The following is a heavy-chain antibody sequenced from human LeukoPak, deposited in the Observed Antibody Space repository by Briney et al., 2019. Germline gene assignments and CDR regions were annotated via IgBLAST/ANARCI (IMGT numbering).Heavy chain of an antibody. V-gene: IGHV3-30*04. CDR3: ARAPDYGDYDGPFDY. D-gene: IGHD4-17*01. CDR1: GFTFSSYA. CDR2: ISYDGSNK. Sequence: GGSLRLSCAASGFTFSSYAMHWVRQAPGKGLEWVAVISYDGSNKYYADSVKGRFTISRDNSKNTLYLQMNSLRAEDTAVYYCARAPDYGDYDGPFDYWGQGTLVTVSS. J-gene: IGHJ4*02.